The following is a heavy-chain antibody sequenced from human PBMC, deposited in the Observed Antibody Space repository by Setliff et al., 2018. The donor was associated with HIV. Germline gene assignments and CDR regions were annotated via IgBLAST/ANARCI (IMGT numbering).Heavy chain of an antibody. D-gene: IGHD1-7*01. Sequence: EASVKVSCKASGYTFTGYYMHWVRPAPGQGLEWMGWINPNSGGTNYAQKFQGWVTMTRDTSISTAYMELSRLRSDDTAVYYCARGWNYRDYYYYGMDVWGQGTTVTVSS. V-gene: IGHV1-2*04. J-gene: IGHJ6*02. CDR3: ARGWNYRDYYYYGMDV. CDR2: INPNSGGT. CDR1: GYTFTGYY.